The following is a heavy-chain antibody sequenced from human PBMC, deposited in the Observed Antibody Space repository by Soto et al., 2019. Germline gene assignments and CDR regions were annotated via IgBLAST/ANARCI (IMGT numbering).Heavy chain of an antibody. CDR1: GGSFSGYY. CDR2: INHSGST. CDR3: ARHAVTWIQLWLPSEGWFDT. D-gene: IGHD5-18*01. V-gene: IGHV4-34*01. Sequence: QVQLQQWGAGLLKPSETLSLTCAVYGGSFSGYYWSWIRQPPGKGLEWIGEINHSGSTNYNPALKSRVNISVDTSKNQFSLKLSSVTAADTAVYYCARHAVTWIQLWLPSEGWFDTWGQGTLVTVSS. J-gene: IGHJ5*02.